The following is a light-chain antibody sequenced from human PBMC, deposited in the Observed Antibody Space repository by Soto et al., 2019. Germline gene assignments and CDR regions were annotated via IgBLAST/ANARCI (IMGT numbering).Light chain of an antibody. CDR1: QSISSW. V-gene: IGKV1-5*01. Sequence: DIQMTQSPSTLSASVGDRVTITCRASQSISSWLAWYQQKPGKAPKLLIYDAYSLESGVPSRFSGSGSGTEFTLTISSLQPDDFATYYCKHYNSYPWEFGQGTKV. CDR3: KHYNSYPWE. CDR2: DAY. J-gene: IGKJ1*01.